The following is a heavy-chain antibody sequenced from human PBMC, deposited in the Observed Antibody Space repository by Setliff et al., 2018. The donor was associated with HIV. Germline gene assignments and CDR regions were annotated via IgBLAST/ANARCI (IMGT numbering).Heavy chain of an antibody. CDR1: GGSVINYL. Sequence: PSETLSLTCSVSGGSVINYLWHWFRQPPGKGLEWIGYIYDSGITDHNPSLEGRLTMSVDTSKSQVSLRLKSVTTADTAVYFCARELYGGNSTPFDYWGQGALVTVSS. D-gene: IGHD2-21*02. CDR3: ARELYGGNSTPFDY. V-gene: IGHV4-59*02. CDR2: IYDSGIT. J-gene: IGHJ4*02.